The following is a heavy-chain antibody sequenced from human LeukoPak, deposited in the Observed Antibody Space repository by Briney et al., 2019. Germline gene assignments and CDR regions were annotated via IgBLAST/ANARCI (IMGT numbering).Heavy chain of an antibody. J-gene: IGHJ4*02. Sequence: GGSLRLSCAASGXTFSDYYMSWIRQAPGKGLEWISYISGSSSRTNYADSVKGRFTISRDNAKNSLYLQMNSLRAEDTAVYYCASALTGTYYSDSWGQGTLVTVSS. D-gene: IGHD2-8*02. CDR1: GXTFSDYY. CDR3: ASALTGTYYSDS. V-gene: IGHV3-11*06. CDR2: ISGSSSRT.